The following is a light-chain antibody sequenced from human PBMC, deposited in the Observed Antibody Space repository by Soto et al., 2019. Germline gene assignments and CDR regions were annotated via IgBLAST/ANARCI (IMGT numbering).Light chain of an antibody. V-gene: IGKV3-20*01. J-gene: IGKJ2*01. CDR2: GAS. CDR1: QSVSSSY. Sequence: EIVLTQSPGTLSLSPGERATLSCRASQSVSSSYLAWYQHKPGQAPGLLIYGASSRATGIPYRFSGSGSGTDFTLTISRLQPEDFALYYCQQYGSSPPTFGQGTKLEIK. CDR3: QQYGSSPPT.